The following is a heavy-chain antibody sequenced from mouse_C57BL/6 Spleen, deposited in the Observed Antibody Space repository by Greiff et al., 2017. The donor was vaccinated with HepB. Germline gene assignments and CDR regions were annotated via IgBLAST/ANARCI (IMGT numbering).Heavy chain of an antibody. Sequence: DVQLQESGGGLVQPGGSMKLSCVASGFTFSNYWMNWVRQSPEKGLEWVAQIRLKSDNYATHYAESVKGRFTISRDDSKSSVYLQMNNLRAEDTGIYYCTVRGYYGSPWFAYWGQGTLVTVSA. J-gene: IGHJ3*01. CDR3: TVRGYYGSPWFAY. V-gene: IGHV6-3*01. D-gene: IGHD1-1*01. CDR2: IRLKSDNYAT. CDR1: GFTFSNYW.